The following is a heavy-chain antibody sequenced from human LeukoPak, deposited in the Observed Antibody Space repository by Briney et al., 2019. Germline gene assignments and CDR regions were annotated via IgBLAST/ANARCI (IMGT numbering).Heavy chain of an antibody. Sequence: GGSLRLSCAASGFTFSSYWMHWVRQAPGKGLEWAAIIWYDGSNKYYADSVKGRFTISRDNSKNTLYLQMNSLRAEDTAVYYCARDLPSVAGTMDYWGQGTLVTVSS. CDR2: IWYDGSNK. CDR1: GFTFSSYW. CDR3: ARDLPSVAGTMDY. V-gene: IGHV3-33*08. J-gene: IGHJ4*02. D-gene: IGHD6-19*01.